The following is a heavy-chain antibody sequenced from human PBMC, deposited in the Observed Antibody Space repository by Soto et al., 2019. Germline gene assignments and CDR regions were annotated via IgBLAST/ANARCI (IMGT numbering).Heavy chain of an antibody. CDR1: GGIFSSYA. CDR2: VIPILGQP. Sequence: GASVKVSCKASGGIFSSYAISWLRQAPGQGLEWIGAVIPILGQPYYAQTLQGRVTITADESARTAYMELSSLRSEDTAVYFCARVGGVGAPPGADYWGQGTLVTVSS. D-gene: IGHD1-26*01. V-gene: IGHV1-69*13. J-gene: IGHJ4*02. CDR3: ARVGGVGAPPGADY.